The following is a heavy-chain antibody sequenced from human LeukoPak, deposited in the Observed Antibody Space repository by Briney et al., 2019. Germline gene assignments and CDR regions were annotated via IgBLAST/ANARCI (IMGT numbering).Heavy chain of an antibody. J-gene: IGHJ4*02. CDR1: GGSISSYY. Sequence: MSSETLSLTCTVSGGSISSYYWNWIRQPPGKGLEWIGYIYYSGSTNYNPSLKSRVTISVDTSKDQFSLKLSSVTAADTAVYYCARGVMGRTIITTFYYFDSWGQGTLVTVSS. CDR3: ARGVMGRTIITTFYYFDS. V-gene: IGHV4-59*01. CDR2: IYYSGST. D-gene: IGHD2/OR15-2a*01.